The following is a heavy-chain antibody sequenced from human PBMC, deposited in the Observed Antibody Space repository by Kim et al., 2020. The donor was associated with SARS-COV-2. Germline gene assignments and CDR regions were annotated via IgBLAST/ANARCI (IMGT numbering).Heavy chain of an antibody. J-gene: IGHJ4*02. Sequence: NYAQKLQGRVTRTRDTPISTAYMELSRLRSDDTAVYYCARGGILETYVDYWGQGTLVTVSS. D-gene: IGHD3-16*01. CDR3: ARGGILETYVDY. V-gene: IGHV1-2*02.